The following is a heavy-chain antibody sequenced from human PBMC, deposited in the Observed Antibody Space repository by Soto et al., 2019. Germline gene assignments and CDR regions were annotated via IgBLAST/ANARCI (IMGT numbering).Heavy chain of an antibody. J-gene: IGHJ4*02. D-gene: IGHD6-13*01. Sequence: EMQLLESGGGMVQPGESLRLSCVASGFTFSSYAMSWVRQVPGKGLEWVAVITGRDTFTEYAESVKGRFTISRDNSRNTLYLQMNSLRAEDTARYYCAKDSLPTIAAAGTVYWGQGTLVTVSS. CDR1: GFTFSSYA. CDR2: ITGRDTFT. V-gene: IGHV3-23*01. CDR3: AKDSLPTIAAAGTVY.